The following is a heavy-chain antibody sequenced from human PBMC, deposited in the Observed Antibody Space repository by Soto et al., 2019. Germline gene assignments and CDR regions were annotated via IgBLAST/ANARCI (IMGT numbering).Heavy chain of an antibody. CDR1: GYSISSSNW. J-gene: IGHJ3*02. CDR3: ARKGSGSYSDAFDI. D-gene: IGHD1-26*01. Sequence: QVQLQESGPGLVKPSDTLSLTCAVSGYSISSSNWWGWIRQPPGKGLEWIGYIYYSGSTYYNPSLKSRVTXXVXTXXNQFSLKLSSVTAVDTAVYYCARKGSGSYSDAFDIWGQGTMVTVSS. CDR2: IYYSGST. V-gene: IGHV4-28*01.